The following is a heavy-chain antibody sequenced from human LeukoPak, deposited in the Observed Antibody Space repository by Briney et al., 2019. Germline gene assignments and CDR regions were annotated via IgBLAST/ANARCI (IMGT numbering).Heavy chain of an antibody. V-gene: IGHV1-8*03. CDR3: ARGGIAVAGTSEDFDY. Sequence: EASVKVSCKASGYTFTSYDINWVRQATGQGLEWMGWMNPNSVNTGYAQKFQGRVTITRNTSISTAYMELSSLRSEDTAVYYCARGGIAVAGTSEDFDYWGQGTLVTVSS. CDR2: MNPNSVNT. J-gene: IGHJ4*02. CDR1: GYTFTSYD. D-gene: IGHD6-19*01.